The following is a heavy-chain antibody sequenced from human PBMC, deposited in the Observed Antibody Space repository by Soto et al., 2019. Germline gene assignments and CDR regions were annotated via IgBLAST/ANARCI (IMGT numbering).Heavy chain of an antibody. D-gene: IGHD3-22*01. Sequence: SETLSLTCTVSDGSISNFYCSWIRQPPWKGLEWIGYISSSGNTNYNPSLKSRVSISVETSKNQFSLNLTSVTAADTGVYYCARATMVITRSCFDCWGQRTPVTCSS. CDR1: DGSISNFY. V-gene: IGHV4-59*01. CDR3: ARATMVITRSCFDC. J-gene: IGHJ4*02. CDR2: ISSSGNT.